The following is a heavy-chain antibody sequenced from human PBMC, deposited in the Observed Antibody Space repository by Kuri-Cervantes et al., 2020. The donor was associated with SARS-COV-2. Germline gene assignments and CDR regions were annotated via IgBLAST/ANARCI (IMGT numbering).Heavy chain of an antibody. D-gene: IGHD6-19*01. CDR1: GFKRFTFSDAR. Sequence: GESLKISCAASGFKRFTFSDARMSWVRQAPGKGLEWVGRIKSNTDGGAIDYAAPVKGRFSISRDDSKNTLYLQMNSLKTEDTAVYYCTTGGAAWGQGTLVTVSS. CDR3: TTGGAA. CDR2: IKSNTDGGAI. J-gene: IGHJ5*02. V-gene: IGHV3-15*01.